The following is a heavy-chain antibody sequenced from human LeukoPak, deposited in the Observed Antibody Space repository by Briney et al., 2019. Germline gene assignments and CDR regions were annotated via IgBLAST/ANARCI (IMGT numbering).Heavy chain of an antibody. CDR2: INHSEST. CDR3: ARRDNYGGIDY. D-gene: IGHD4/OR15-4a*01. CDR1: GFTVSSNY. J-gene: IGHJ4*02. V-gene: IGHV4-34*01. Sequence: GSLRLSCAASGFTVSSNYMSWVRQPPGKGLEWIGEINHSESTNYNPSLKSRVTISVDTSKNQFSLKLISVTAADTAVYYCARRDNYGGIDYWGQGTLVTVSS.